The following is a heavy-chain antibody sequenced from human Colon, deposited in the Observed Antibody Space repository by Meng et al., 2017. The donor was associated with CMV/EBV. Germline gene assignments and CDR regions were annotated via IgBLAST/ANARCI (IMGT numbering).Heavy chain of an antibody. CDR3: ASRDY. Sequence: EVQLVEAGGGLVQPGGSLRLSCAASGFTFSSKWMHWVRQGPGKGLVWVSRINTDGSTTYYADSVKGRFTISRDNAKNTLYLQMNSLRAEDTAVDYCASRDYWGQGTLVTVSS. CDR2: INTDGSTT. J-gene: IGHJ4*02. V-gene: IGHV3-74*01. CDR1: GFTFSSKW.